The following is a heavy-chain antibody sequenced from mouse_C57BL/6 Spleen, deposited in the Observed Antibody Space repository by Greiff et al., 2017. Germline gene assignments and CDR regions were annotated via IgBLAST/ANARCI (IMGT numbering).Heavy chain of an antibody. CDR2: IRSKSNNYAT. J-gene: IGHJ2*01. CDR3: VRQTTVVEGEYFDY. D-gene: IGHD1-1*01. Sequence: EVQLVESGGGLVQPKGSLKLSCAASGFSFNTYAMNWVRQAPGKGLEWVARIRSKSNNYATYYADSVKDRFTISRDDSESMLYLQMNNLKTEDTAMYYCVRQTTVVEGEYFDYWGQGTTLTVSS. CDR1: GFSFNTYA. V-gene: IGHV10-1*01.